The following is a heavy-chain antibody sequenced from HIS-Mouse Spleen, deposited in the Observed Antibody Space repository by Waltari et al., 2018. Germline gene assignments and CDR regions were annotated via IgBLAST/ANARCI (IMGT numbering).Heavy chain of an antibody. D-gene: IGHD6-6*01. V-gene: IGHV1-46*03. Sequence: QVQLVQSGAEVKKPGASVKVSCKASGYTFTSYYMHWVRQAPGQGLEWMGIINPSGGSTSYAQKFQGRVTMTRDTSTSTVYMELSSLGSADTAVYYCASSSGSSSSGGYWGQGTLVTVSS. CDR1: GYTFTSYY. CDR2: INPSGGST. CDR3: ASSSGSSSSGGY. J-gene: IGHJ4*02.